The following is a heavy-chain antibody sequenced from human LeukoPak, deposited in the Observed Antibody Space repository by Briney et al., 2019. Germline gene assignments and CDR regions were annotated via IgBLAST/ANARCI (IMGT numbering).Heavy chain of an antibody. Sequence: ASVKVSCKVSGYTLTELFMHWVRQAPGKGLEWMGGFDPEDGETIYAQKFQGRVTMTEDTSTDTAYMELSSLRSEDTAVYYCATDIYGGNPRRAHWGQETLVTVSS. D-gene: IGHD4-23*01. J-gene: IGHJ4*02. CDR3: ATDIYGGNPRRAH. CDR1: GYTLTELF. V-gene: IGHV1-24*01. CDR2: FDPEDGET.